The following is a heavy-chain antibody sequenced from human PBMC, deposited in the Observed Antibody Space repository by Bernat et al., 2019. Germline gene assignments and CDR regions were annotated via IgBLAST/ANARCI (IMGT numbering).Heavy chain of an antibody. CDR2: IDPSDSYT. CDR1: GYSFTSYW. Sequence: EVQLVQSGAEVKKPGESLRISCKGSGYSFTSYWISWVRQMPGKGLEWMGRIDPSDSYTNYSPSFQGHVTISADKSISTAYLQWSSLKASDTAMYYCASSITMVRGVMGIYYAYWGQGTLVPVS. CDR3: ASSITMVRGVMGIYYAY. V-gene: IGHV5-10-1*03. J-gene: IGHJ4*02. D-gene: IGHD3-10*01.